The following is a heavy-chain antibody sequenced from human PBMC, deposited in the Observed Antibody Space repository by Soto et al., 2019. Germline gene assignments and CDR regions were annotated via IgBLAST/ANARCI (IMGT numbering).Heavy chain of an antibody. CDR1: GGSISSSNW. CDR2: IYHSGNT. Sequence: SETLSLTCYVSGGSISSSNWWSWVRQPPGKGLEWIGEIYHSGNTNYNPSLKGRVTISVDKPKNQFSLMLSSVTAADTAVYYCERVGSTAGDRLDYWGQGALFTVS. J-gene: IGHJ4*02. V-gene: IGHV4-4*02. CDR3: ERVGSTAGDRLDY. D-gene: IGHD6-13*01.